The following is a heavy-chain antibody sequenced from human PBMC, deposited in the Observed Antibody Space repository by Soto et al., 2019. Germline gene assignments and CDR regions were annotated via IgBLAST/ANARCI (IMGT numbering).Heavy chain of an antibody. CDR2: LSAYNGNR. D-gene: IGHD3-16*01. J-gene: IGHJ4*02. CDR3: ARDGGKGLDY. V-gene: IGHV1-18*01. Sequence: QVRLVQSGAEVRKPAASVKVSCKASGYIFTTFGIGWVRQAPGQGLEWMGGLSAYNGNRKFAQNVRDRVTMTTDTSTNTAHMELRSLRSDDTAGYYCARDGGKGLDYWGQGNLGAVSS. CDR1: GYIFTTFG.